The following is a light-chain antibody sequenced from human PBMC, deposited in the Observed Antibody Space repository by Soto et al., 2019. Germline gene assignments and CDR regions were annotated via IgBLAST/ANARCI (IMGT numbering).Light chain of an antibody. CDR1: SSDVGGYNY. V-gene: IGLV2-14*01. J-gene: IGLJ2*01. CDR3: SSYTSSSTLGHVV. Sequence: QSALTQPASVSGSPGQSITISCTGTSSDVGGYNYVSRYQQHPGEAPKFMIYDVSNRPSGVSNRFSGSKSGNTASLAISGLQAEDEADCYCSSYTSSSTLGHVVFGGGTKVTVL. CDR2: DVS.